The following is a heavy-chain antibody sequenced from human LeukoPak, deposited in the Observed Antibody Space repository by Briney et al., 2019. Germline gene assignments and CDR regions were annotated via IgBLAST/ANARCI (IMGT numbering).Heavy chain of an antibody. CDR1: GFTFSSYS. CDR3: ARDAACTTSSCYKQIDS. V-gene: IGHV3-48*04. J-gene: IGHJ4*02. CDR2: ISRSGINT. Sequence: PGGSLRLSCAASGFTFSSYSMNWVRQAPGKGLEWVSFISRSGINTDYADSVKGRFTISRDDAKNSLYLQMNSLRADDTALYYCARDAACTTSSCYKQIDSWGQGTLVTVSS. D-gene: IGHD2-2*02.